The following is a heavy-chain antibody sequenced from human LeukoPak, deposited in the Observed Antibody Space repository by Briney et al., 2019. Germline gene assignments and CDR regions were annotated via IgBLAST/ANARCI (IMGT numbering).Heavy chain of an antibody. CDR3: PRWRDGSGYDY. J-gene: IGHJ4*02. CDR2: ISGDDGST. V-gene: IGHV3-23*01. Sequence: GGSLRLSCVASGFTFRNYAMSWVRQAPGKGPEWVSFISGDDGSTFYADSVKGRFTISRDNSKNTLFLQMNSLRAEDTAEYYCPRWRDGSGYDYWRQGILVTVSS. CDR1: GFTFRNYA. D-gene: IGHD3-22*01.